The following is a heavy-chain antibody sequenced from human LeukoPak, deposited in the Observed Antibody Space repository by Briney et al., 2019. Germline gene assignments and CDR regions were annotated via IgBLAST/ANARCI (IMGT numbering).Heavy chain of an antibody. J-gene: IGHJ4*02. CDR3: ARGPHWDPHFDY. CDR2: INPNSGGT. D-gene: IGHD7-27*01. V-gene: IGHV1-2*02. CDR1: XTFTXXY. Sequence: XTFTXXYMHWVRQAPGQGLEWMGWINPNSGGTNYAQKFQGRVTMTRDTSISTAYMELSRLRSDDTAVYYCARGPHWDPHFDYWGQGTLVTVSS.